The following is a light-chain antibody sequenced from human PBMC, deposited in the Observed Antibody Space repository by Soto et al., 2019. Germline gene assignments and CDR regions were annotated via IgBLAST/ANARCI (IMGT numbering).Light chain of an antibody. CDR3: QQYDDYPLT. Sequence: DIQMTQSPATLSASLGDRVTITCRASQSISSWLAWYQQKPGEAPKILIYKASSLETGVPGRFSGSGSGTEFTLTINSLQPDDAATYFCQQYDDYPLTFGGGTKVEIK. V-gene: IGKV1-5*03. J-gene: IGKJ4*01. CDR2: KAS. CDR1: QSISSW.